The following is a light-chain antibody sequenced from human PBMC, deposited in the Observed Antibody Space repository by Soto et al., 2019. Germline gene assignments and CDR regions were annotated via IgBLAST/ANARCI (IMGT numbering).Light chain of an antibody. V-gene: IGKV1-5*03. J-gene: IGKJ1*01. Sequence: MTQSPATLSASVGDRVTITCRASQTIDSWLAWYQQKPGKAPKLLIYKASTLKSGVPSRFSGSGSGTEFTLTISSLQPDDFATYYCQHYNSYSEAFGQGTKV. CDR3: QHYNSYSEA. CDR1: QTIDSW. CDR2: KAS.